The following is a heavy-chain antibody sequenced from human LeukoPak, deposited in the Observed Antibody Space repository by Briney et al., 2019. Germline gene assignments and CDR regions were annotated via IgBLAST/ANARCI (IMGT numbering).Heavy chain of an antibody. CDR3: ARDIATVQHQD. Sequence: GASVKVSCKTSGYTFTNYGISWVRQAPGQGLEWMGWISGYNGNTNYVQKFRGRVAMTADTSSSTVYMELRSLRSDDTAVYYCARDIATVQHQDWGQGTLVTVSS. D-gene: IGHD1-1*01. CDR2: ISGYNGNT. CDR1: GYTFTNYG. J-gene: IGHJ4*02. V-gene: IGHV1-18*01.